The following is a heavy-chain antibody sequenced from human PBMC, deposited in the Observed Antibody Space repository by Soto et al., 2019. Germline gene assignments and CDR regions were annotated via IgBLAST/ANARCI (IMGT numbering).Heavy chain of an antibody. D-gene: IGHD6-13*01. CDR1: GFTFSDYY. CDR3: ASKQLVLGDGFDI. Sequence: PGGSLRLSCAASGFTFSDYYMSWIRQAPGKGLEWVSYISSSGSTIYYADSVKGRFTISRDNAKNPPYLQMNSLRAEDTAVYYCASKQLVLGDGFDIWGQGTMVTVSS. V-gene: IGHV3-11*01. CDR2: ISSSGSTI. J-gene: IGHJ3*02.